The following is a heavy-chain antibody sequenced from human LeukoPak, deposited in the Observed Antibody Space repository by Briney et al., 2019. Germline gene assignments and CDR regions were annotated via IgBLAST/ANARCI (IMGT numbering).Heavy chain of an antibody. CDR1: GFNFKIAW. D-gene: IGHD3-3*01. J-gene: IGHJ6*02. CDR2: IKSETDGGTT. V-gene: IGHV3-15*01. Sequence: PGGPLRLSCAASGFNFKIAWMSWVRQAPGKGLEWVGRIKSETDGGTTDYAAPVKGRFTISRDDSKNTLSLQMNSLKTEDAAVYYCTTSGYYAMDDWGLGTTVTVSS. CDR3: TTSGYYAMDD.